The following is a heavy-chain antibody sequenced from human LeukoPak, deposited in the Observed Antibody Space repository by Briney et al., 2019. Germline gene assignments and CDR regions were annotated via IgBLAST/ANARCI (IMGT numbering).Heavy chain of an antibody. D-gene: IGHD2-21*02. CDR3: ARGKSIVVVTAIQYYFDY. CDR2: IWYDGSNK. Sequence: PGRSLRLSCAASGFTFSSYGMHWVRQAPGKGLEWVAVIWYDGSNKYYADSVKGRFTISRDNSKNTLYLQMNSRRAEDTAVYYCARGKSIVVVTAIQYYFDYWGQGTLVTVSS. J-gene: IGHJ4*02. V-gene: IGHV3-33*01. CDR1: GFTFSSYG.